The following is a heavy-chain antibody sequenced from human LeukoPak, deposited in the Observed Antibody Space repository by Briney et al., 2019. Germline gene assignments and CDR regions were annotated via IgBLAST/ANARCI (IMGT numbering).Heavy chain of an antibody. CDR3: AREQYNSLYFDY. D-gene: IGHD6-6*01. CDR2: ISYGGSRK. Sequence: GRSLRLSCAASGFTFSSFAMRWVRQAPGKGLEWVAIISYGGSRKYYADSVKGRFTISRDNSKNTLYLQMDSLRGEDTAVYYCAREQYNSLYFDYWGQGTLVTVSS. CDR1: GFTFSSFA. V-gene: IGHV3-30*04. J-gene: IGHJ4*02.